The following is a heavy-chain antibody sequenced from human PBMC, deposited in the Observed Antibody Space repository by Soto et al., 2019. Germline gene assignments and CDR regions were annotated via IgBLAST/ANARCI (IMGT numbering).Heavy chain of an antibody. V-gene: IGHV1-69*13. CDR2: IIPIFGTA. CDR1: GGTFSSYA. D-gene: IGHD2-2*01. CDR3: AGVPAAIPNWFDP. Sequence: SVKVSCKASGGTFSSYAISWVRQAPGQGLEWMGGIIPIFGTANYAQKFQGRVTITADESTSTAYMELSSLRSEDTAVYYCAGVPAAIPNWFDPWGQGTLVTVSS. J-gene: IGHJ5*02.